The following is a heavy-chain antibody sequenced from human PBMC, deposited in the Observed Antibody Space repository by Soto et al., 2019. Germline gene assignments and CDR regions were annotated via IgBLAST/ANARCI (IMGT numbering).Heavy chain of an antibody. J-gene: IGHJ3*02. CDR1: VFTFSSYA. Sequence: PGGSLRLSCAASVFTFSSYAMSWVRQAPGKGLEWVSAISGSGGSTYYADSVKGRFTISRDNSKNTLYLQMNSLRAEDTAVYYCAKDLGVTHSALDAFDIWGQGTMVTVSS. V-gene: IGHV3-23*01. CDR2: ISGSGGST. D-gene: IGHD4-4*01. CDR3: AKDLGVTHSALDAFDI.